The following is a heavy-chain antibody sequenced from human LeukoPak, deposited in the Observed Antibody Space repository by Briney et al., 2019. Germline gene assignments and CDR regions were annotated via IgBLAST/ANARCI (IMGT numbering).Heavy chain of an antibody. CDR2: INHSGST. V-gene: IGHV4-34*01. J-gene: IGHJ6*03. CDR3: ARGPITMVRGVINGYYYYMDV. Sequence: SETLSLTCAVCGGSFSGYYWSWIRQPPGKGLEWIGEINHSGSTNYNPSLKSRVTISVDTSKNQFSLKLSSVTAADTAVYYCARGPITMVRGVINGYYYYMDVWGKGTTVTVSS. D-gene: IGHD3-10*01. CDR1: GGSFSGYY.